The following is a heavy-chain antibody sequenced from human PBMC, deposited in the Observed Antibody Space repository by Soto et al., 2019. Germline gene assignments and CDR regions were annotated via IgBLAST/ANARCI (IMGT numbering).Heavy chain of an antibody. CDR2: INPNSGGT. V-gene: IGHV1-2*04. J-gene: IGHJ3*02. CDR1: GYTFTGYY. CDR3: ARTHDACDTSRYYNDCAFDI. D-gene: IGHD3-22*01. Sequence: GASVKVSCKASGYTFTGYYMHWVRQAPGQGLEWMGWINPNSGGTNYAQKFQGWVTMTRDTSISTAYMELSRLRSDDTAVYYCARTHDACDTSRYYNDCAFDIWGQGTMVTVSS.